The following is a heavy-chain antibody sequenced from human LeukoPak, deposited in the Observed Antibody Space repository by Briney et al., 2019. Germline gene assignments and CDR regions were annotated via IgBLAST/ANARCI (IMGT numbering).Heavy chain of an antibody. CDR1: GYTFTGYY. Sequence: ASVKVSCKASGYTFTGYYMHWVRQAPGQGLEWMGWINPNSGGTNYAQKFQGRVTMTRDTSISTAYMELSRLRSDDTAVYYCASLGYCSGGSCYRYYYYMDVWGKGTTVTVSS. V-gene: IGHV1-2*02. CDR3: ASLGYCSGGSCYRYYYYMDV. CDR2: INPNSGGT. D-gene: IGHD2-15*01. J-gene: IGHJ6*03.